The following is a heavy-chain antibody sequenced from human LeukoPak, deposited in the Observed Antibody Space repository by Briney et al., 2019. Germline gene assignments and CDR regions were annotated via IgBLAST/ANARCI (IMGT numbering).Heavy chain of an antibody. CDR3: HSRDHGGY. Sequence: GGSLRLSCAAPGFTFSSYAMHWVRQAPGKGLEWVAVISYDGSNKYYADSVKGRFTISRDNSKNPLYLQMNSLRAEDTAVYYCHSRDHGGYWGQGTLVTVSS. V-gene: IGHV3-30*04. CDR2: ISYDGSNK. J-gene: IGHJ4*02. D-gene: IGHD4-23*01. CDR1: GFTFSSYA.